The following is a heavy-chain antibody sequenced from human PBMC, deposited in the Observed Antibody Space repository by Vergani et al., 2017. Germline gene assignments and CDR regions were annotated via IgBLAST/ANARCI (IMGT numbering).Heavy chain of an antibody. CDR1: GGSISSSSYY. D-gene: IGHD1-26*01. V-gene: IGHV4-39*07. CDR2: IYYSGST. J-gene: IGHJ6*03. Sequence: QLQLQESGPGLVKPSETLSLTCTVSGGSISSSSYYWGWIRQPPGKGLEWIGSIYYSGSTYYNPSLNSRVTISVDTSKNQFSLKLSSVTAAATAVYYCARXPVPQWELLYYYYYYMDVWGKGTTVTVSS. CDR3: ARXPVPQWELLYYYYYYMDV.